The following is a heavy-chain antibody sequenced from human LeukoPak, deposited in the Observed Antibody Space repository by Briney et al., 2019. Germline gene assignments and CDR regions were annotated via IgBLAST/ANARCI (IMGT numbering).Heavy chain of an antibody. J-gene: IGHJ4*02. CDR1: GFNFNSYW. CDR2: IKQDGSEI. Sequence: GGSLRLSCAASGFNFNSYWMSWVRQAPGKGLECVANIKQDGSEIYFVDSVKGRFTISRDNAKSSLYLQMNSLRGEDTAVYYCARARYGSGGHFFDFWGQGALVTVSS. V-gene: IGHV3-7*04. D-gene: IGHD3-10*01. CDR3: ARARYGSGGHFFDF.